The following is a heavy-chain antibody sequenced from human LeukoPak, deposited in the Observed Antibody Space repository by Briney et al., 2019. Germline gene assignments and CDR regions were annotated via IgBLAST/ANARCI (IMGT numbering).Heavy chain of an antibody. D-gene: IGHD3-10*01. J-gene: IGHJ4*02. CDR2: INPSGGST. Sequence: ASVKVSCKASGYTFTSYYMHWVRQAPGQGLEWMGIINPSGGSTSYAQKFQGRVTITRDTFASTAYMELSSLRYEDTAVYYCARGDVGVWFGELLTDYWGQGTLVTVSS. CDR3: ARGDVGVWFGELLTDY. CDR1: GYTFTSYY. V-gene: IGHV1-46*01.